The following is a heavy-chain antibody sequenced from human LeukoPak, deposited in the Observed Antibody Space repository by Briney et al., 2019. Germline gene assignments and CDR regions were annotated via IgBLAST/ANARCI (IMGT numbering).Heavy chain of an antibody. V-gene: IGHV5-51*01. CDR3: ARLFDGSSRYMDV. D-gene: IGHD6-6*01. Sequence: GESLKISCKGSGYSFTTYWIGWVRQMPGKGLEWMGIIDPGDSHTRYSPSFQGQVTISSDKSISTAYLQWSSLKASDTAMYYCARLFDGSSRYMDVWGKGDTVTVSS. CDR2: IDPGDSHT. J-gene: IGHJ6*03. CDR1: GYSFTTYW.